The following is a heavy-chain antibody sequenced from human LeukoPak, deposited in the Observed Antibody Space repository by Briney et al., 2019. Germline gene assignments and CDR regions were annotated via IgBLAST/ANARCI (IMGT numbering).Heavy chain of an antibody. V-gene: IGHV1-18*01. CDR1: GYTFTSYG. CDR3: ARGVTAAEAISGPTWFDP. D-gene: IGHD6-25*01. J-gene: IGHJ5*02. CDR2: ISAYNGNT. Sequence: GASVKVSCKASGYTFTSYGISWVRQAPGQGLEWMGWISAYNGNTNYAQKLQGRVTMTTDTSTSTAYMELRSLRSDDTAVYYCARGVTAAEAISGPTWFDPWGQGTLVTVSS.